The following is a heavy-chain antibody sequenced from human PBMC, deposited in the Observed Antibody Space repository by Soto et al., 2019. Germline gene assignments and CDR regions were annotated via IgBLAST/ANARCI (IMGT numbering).Heavy chain of an antibody. Sequence: SETLSLTCTVSGGSISSYYWSWIRQTPGKGLEWIGYIYYSGNTNFNPSLKSRVTISVDTSKNQFSLKLSSVTAADTAVYYCARDLGYCSTTICHPWFDPWGQGTLVTVSS. J-gene: IGHJ5*02. CDR1: GGSISSYY. CDR3: ARDLGYCSTTICHPWFDP. CDR2: IYYSGNT. D-gene: IGHD2-2*01. V-gene: IGHV4-59*01.